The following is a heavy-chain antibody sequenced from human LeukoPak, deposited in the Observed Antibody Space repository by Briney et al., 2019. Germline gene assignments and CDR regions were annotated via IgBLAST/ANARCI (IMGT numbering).Heavy chain of an antibody. CDR1: GGSSSSYY. CDR2: IYYSGST. J-gene: IGHJ6*02. D-gene: IGHD4-17*01. CDR3: ARALTTIGYYYGMDV. V-gene: IGHV4-59*01. Sequence: SETLSLTCTVSGGSSSSYYWSWIRQPPGKGLEWIGYIYYSGSTNYNPSLKSRVTISVDTSKNQFSLKLSSVTAADTAVYYCARALTTIGYYYGMDVWGQGTTVTVSS.